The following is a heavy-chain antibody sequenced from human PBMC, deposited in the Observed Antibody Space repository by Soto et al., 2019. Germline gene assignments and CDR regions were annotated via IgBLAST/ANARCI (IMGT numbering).Heavy chain of an antibody. CDR3: ARDRHSNNLHYFDY. CDR2: IIPIFGTA. D-gene: IGHD4-4*01. Sequence: ASVKVSCKASGGTFSSYAISWVRQAPGQGLEWMGGIIPIFGTANYAQKFQGRVTITADGSTSTAYMELSSLRSEDTAVYYCARDRHSNNLHYFDYWGQGTLVTVSS. J-gene: IGHJ4*02. CDR1: GGTFSSYA. V-gene: IGHV1-69*13.